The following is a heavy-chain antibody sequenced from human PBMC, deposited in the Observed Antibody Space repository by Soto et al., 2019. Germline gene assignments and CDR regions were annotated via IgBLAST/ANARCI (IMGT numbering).Heavy chain of an antibody. CDR1: GYTFTGYF. D-gene: IGHD5-12*01. V-gene: IGHV1-2*02. Sequence: ASVKVSCKASGYTFTGYFMHWVRQAPGQGLEWMGWINPNSGDTKYTQKFQGRVTMTRDTSISTAYMELSRLRSDDTAVYYCARDGGCWSSGYDTWGQGSLVTVSS. CDR2: INPNSGDT. J-gene: IGHJ5*02. CDR3: ARDGGCWSSGYDT.